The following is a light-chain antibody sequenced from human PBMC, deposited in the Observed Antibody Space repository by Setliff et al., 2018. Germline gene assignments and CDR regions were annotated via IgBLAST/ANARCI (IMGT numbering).Light chain of an antibody. Sequence: QSALTQPASVSGSPGQSITISCTGTSSDVGGYNRVSWYQQHPDKAPNLMIYDVTKRPLGISDRFSGSKSGNTASLTISGLQAEDEADYYCSSYTNTANLYVFGAGTKVTVL. CDR2: DVT. CDR3: SSYTNTANLYV. J-gene: IGLJ1*01. CDR1: SSDVGGYNR. V-gene: IGLV2-14*03.